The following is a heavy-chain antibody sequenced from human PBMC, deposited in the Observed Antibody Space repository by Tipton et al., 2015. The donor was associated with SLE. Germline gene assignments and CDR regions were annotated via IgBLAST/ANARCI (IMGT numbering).Heavy chain of an antibody. CDR2: IYYSGSI. CDR1: SDSFNTVGYY. V-gene: IGHV4-31*03. D-gene: IGHD2-2*01. Sequence: TLSLTCTVSSDSFNTVGYYWSWIRQHPGKGLEWIGHIYYSGSIYYNPSLGGRVAISLDTSKNQFSLQLSSVTAADTAVYYCATDRRIVVVPAAMDYNWFDPWGHGTLVTISS. J-gene: IGHJ5*02. CDR3: ATDRRIVVVPAAMDYNWFDP.